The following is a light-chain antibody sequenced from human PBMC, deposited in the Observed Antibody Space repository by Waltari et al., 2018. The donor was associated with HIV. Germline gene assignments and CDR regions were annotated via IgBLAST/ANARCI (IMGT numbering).Light chain of an antibody. CDR1: SSNIGSNT. J-gene: IGLJ1*01. Sequence: QSVLTQPPSASGTPGQRVTISCSGSSSNIGSNTVNSYQQLPGTAPKLLMYSNNRRPSGVPDRFSGSKSGTSASLAISGLQSEDDADYYCSVWDDSLNGRVFGTGTKVTVL. V-gene: IGLV1-44*01. CDR3: SVWDDSLNGRV. CDR2: SNN.